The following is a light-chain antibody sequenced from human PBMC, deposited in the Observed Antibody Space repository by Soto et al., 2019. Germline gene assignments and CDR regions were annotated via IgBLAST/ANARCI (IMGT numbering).Light chain of an antibody. CDR1: QSVRSN. CDR2: DAS. V-gene: IGKV3-15*01. Sequence: EIVMTQSPATLSLSPGERATLSCRASQSVRSNLAWYQQTPGQAPRLLIYDASTRATGVPARFSGSGSGTGFTLTISSLQSEDFAVYYCQQCNNWPLTFGGGTKVEIK. CDR3: QQCNNWPLT. J-gene: IGKJ4*01.